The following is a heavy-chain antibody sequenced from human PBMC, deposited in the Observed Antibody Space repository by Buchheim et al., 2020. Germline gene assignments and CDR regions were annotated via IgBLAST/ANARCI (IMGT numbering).Heavy chain of an antibody. V-gene: IGHV4-59*08. D-gene: IGHD6-6*01. CDR2: IYYSGST. J-gene: IGHJ6*02. CDR3: ARLTSEYSSLLYYYYYGMDV. Sequence: QVQLQESGPGLVKPSETLSLTCTVSGGSISSYYWSWIRQPPGKGLEWIGYIYYSGSTNYNPSLKSRVTISAEPSKNQFSLKLSSVTAADTAVYYCARLTSEYSSLLYYYYYGMDVWGQGTT. CDR1: GGSISSYY.